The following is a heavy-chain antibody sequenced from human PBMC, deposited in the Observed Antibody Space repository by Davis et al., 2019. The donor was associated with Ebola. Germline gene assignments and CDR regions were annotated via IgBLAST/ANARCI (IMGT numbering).Heavy chain of an antibody. CDR3: ARPLSSSGRSLHDAFHI. CDR2: ISAYNGNT. CDR1: GYTFTSYG. D-gene: IGHD6-19*01. J-gene: IGHJ3*02. V-gene: IGHV1-18*01. Sequence: ASVKVSCKASGYTFTSYGISWVRQAPGQGLEWMGWISAYNGNTNYAQKLQGRVTMTTDTSTSTAYMELRSLRSDDTAVYYCARPLSSSGRSLHDAFHIWGQGTMVTVSS.